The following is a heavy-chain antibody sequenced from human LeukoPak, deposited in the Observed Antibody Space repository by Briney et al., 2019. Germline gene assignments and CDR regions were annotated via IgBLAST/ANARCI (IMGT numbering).Heavy chain of an antibody. V-gene: IGHV3-11*04. Sequence: AGGSLRLSCAASGFTFSDYYMSWIRQAPGKGLEWVSYISSSGSTIYYADSVKGRFTISRDNAKNSLYLQMNSLRAEDTAVYYCARDIYYYDSSGYYFPGGSDYWGQGTLVTVSS. CDR2: ISSSGSTI. CDR1: GFTFSDYY. CDR3: ARDIYYYDSSGYYFPGGSDY. J-gene: IGHJ4*02. D-gene: IGHD3-22*01.